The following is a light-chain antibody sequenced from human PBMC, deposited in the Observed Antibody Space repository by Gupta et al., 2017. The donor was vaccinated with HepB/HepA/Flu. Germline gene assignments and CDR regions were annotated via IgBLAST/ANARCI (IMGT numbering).Light chain of an antibody. CDR3: QKYNSAPWT. V-gene: IGKV1-27*01. CDR1: QAIGKF. Sequence: DIQMTQSPSSLSASVGDRVTITCRASQAIGKFLAWYQQKPGKVPEVLIYAASTLQSGVPSRFSGSGSGTDFTLTISSLQPEDVATYYCQKYNSAPWTFGQGTKVEIK. CDR2: AAS. J-gene: IGKJ1*01.